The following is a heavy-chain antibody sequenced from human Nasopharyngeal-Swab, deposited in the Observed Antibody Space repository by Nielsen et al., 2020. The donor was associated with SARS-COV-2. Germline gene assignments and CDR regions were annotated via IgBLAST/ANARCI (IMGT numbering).Heavy chain of an antibody. CDR1: GGTFSSYA. CDR2: IIPILGIA. Sequence: VKVSCKASGGTFSSYAISWVRQAPGQGLEWMGGIIPILGIANYAQKFQGRVTITADKSTSTAYMELSSLRSEDTAVYYCARAMATVGAVYYYGMDVWGQGTTVTISS. V-gene: IGHV1-69*10. D-gene: IGHD4-23*01. J-gene: IGHJ6*02. CDR3: ARAMATVGAVYYYGMDV.